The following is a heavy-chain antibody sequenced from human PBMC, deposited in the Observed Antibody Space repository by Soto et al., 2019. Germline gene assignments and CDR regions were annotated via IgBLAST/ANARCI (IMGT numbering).Heavy chain of an antibody. J-gene: IGHJ4*02. CDR2: INAANGNI. CDR3: ARVPLSSPYDY. Sequence: QVQLVQSGAEVKKPGASVKVSCKASGYTFTSYAMHWVRQAPGQRLEWMGWINAANGNIKYSQKFQGRVTITRDTAASTAYMELSSLRSEDTAVYYCARVPLSSPYDYWGQGTLVTVSS. D-gene: IGHD2-15*01. V-gene: IGHV1-3*01. CDR1: GYTFTSYA.